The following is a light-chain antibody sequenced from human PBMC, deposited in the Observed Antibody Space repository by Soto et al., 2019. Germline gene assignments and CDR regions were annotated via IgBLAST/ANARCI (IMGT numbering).Light chain of an antibody. J-gene: IGKJ4*01. CDR3: QPFGTTSVT. CDR2: GAS. CDR1: QSVSINS. Sequence: EIVLTQSPGTLSLSPGERATLSCRASQSVSINSLAWYQQKPGQAPRLLIHGASSRATGIPDRFSGSGSGTDYTLTISRRQTHDCAVPYFQPFGTTSVTFGGGTNVEIK. V-gene: IGKV3-20*01.